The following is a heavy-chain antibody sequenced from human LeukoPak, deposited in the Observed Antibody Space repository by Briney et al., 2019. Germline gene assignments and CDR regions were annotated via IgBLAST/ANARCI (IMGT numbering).Heavy chain of an antibody. CDR1: GGSFSGYY. D-gene: IGHD3-10*01. CDR3: ARGGVRGASPFGY. Sequence: PSETLSLTCAVYGGSFSGYYWSWIRQPPGKGLEWIGEINHSGSTNYNPSLKSRVTISVDTSKNQFSLKLSSVTAADTAVYYCARGGVRGASPFGYWGQGTLVTVSS. V-gene: IGHV4-34*01. J-gene: IGHJ4*02. CDR2: INHSGST.